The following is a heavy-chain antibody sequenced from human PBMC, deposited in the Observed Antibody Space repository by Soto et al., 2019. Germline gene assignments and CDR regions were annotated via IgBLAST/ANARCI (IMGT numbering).Heavy chain of an antibody. CDR2: IYYSGST. CDR1: GGSISSGGYY. CDR3: ARVPYYDSSGYYYPAFDI. J-gene: IGHJ3*02. V-gene: IGHV4-31*03. D-gene: IGHD3-22*01. Sequence: SETLSLTCTVSGGSISSGGYYWSWIRHHPGKGLEWIGYIYYSGSTYYNPSLKSRVTISVDTSKNQFSLKLSSVTAADTAVYYCARVPYYDSSGYYYPAFDIWGQGTMVTVSS.